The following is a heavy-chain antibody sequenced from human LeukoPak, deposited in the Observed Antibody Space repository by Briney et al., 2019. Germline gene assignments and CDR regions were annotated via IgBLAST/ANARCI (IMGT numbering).Heavy chain of an antibody. D-gene: IGHD3-22*01. V-gene: IGHV3-49*04. Sequence: GRSLRLSCAASGFTFGDYAMSWVRQAPGKGLEWVGLIRSKAYGGTTEYAASVKGRFTISRDDSKSIAYLQMNSLKTEDTAVYYCTIVVITTLMYYFDYWGQGTLVTVSS. J-gene: IGHJ4*02. CDR1: GFTFGDYA. CDR2: IRSKAYGGTT. CDR3: TIVVITTLMYYFDY.